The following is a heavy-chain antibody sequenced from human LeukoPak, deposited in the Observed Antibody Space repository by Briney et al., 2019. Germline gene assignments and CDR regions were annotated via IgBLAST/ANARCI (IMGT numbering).Heavy chain of an antibody. V-gene: IGHV3-48*01. CDR1: GFTFSSYN. CDR3: ARTEGFDP. CDR2: ISGSSSTI. J-gene: IGHJ5*02. Sequence: GGSLRLSCAASGFTFSSYNMNWVRQAPGKGLEWVSYISGSSSTIYYADSVKGRFTISRDNAKNSLYLQMNSLRAEDTAVYYCARTEGFDPWGQGTLVTVSS.